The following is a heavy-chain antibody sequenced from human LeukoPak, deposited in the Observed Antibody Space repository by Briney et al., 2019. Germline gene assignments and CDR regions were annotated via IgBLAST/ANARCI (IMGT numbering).Heavy chain of an antibody. CDR3: AKVDGDYYYYGMDV. V-gene: IGHV3-30*18. CDR2: ISYDGSNK. D-gene: IGHD4-17*01. J-gene: IGHJ6*04. Sequence: PGGSLRLSCAASGFTFSSYGMHWVRQAPGKGLEWVAVISYDGSNKYYADSVKGRFTISRDNSKNTLYLQMNSLRAEDTAVYYCAKVDGDYYYYGMDVWGKGTTATVSS. CDR1: GFTFSSYG.